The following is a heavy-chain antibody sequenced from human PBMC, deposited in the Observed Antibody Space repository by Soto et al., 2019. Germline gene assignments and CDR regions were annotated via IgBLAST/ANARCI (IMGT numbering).Heavy chain of an antibody. V-gene: IGHV1-69*12. J-gene: IGHJ2*01. CDR1: GDTFSSYT. CDR3: AREHKIITVVTLDWYFDL. Sequence: QVQLVQSGAEVKKPGSSVKVSCKASGDTFSSYTITWLRQAPGQGLEWMGGIIPIFGTPNYAQKFQGRVTITADESTNTAYMELSSLRSEDTAVYHCAREHKIITVVTLDWYFDLWGRGTLVTVSS. CDR2: IIPIFGTP. D-gene: IGHD2-21*02.